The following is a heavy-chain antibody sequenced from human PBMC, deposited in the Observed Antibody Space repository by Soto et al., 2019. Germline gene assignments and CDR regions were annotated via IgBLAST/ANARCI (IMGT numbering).Heavy chain of an antibody. V-gene: IGHV2-5*01. CDR3: AHRGYGDYPRDNWFDP. D-gene: IGHD4-17*01. CDR1: GFSLNTGGVG. Sequence: QITLKESGPTLVKPTQTLTLTCTFSGFSLNTGGVGVGWIRQPPGKALEWLALIYWNEDKRYSPSLKSRLTITKDNSKNQVVLTMTNMDPVDTATYYCAHRGYGDYPRDNWFDPWGQGTLVTVSS. CDR2: IYWNEDK. J-gene: IGHJ5*02.